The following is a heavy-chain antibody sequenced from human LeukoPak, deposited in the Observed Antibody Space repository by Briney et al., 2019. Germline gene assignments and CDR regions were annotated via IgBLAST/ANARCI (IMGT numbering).Heavy chain of an antibody. CDR2: IYSGGST. D-gene: IGHD2-21*02. CDR3: ARGPAYCGGDCSPGAFDI. CDR1: GLIVSRHY. J-gene: IGHJ3*02. V-gene: IGHV3-53*01. Sequence: GGSLRLSCAASGLIVSRHYMSWVRQAPGKGLEWVSVIYSGGSTYYADSVKGRFTISRDNSKNTLYLQMNSLRAEDTAVYYCARGPAYCGGDCSPGAFDIWGQGTMVTVSS.